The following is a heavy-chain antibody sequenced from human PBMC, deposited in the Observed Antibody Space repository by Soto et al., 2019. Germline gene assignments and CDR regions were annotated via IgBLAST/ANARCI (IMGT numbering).Heavy chain of an antibody. Sequence: GASVKVSCKASGGTFSSYAISWVRQAPGQGLEWMGGIIPIFGTANYAQKFQGRVTITADESTSTAYMELSSLRSEGTAVYYCARDKYYGSGSYYYYYYGMDVWCQGTTVTVSS. CDR1: GGTFSSYA. V-gene: IGHV1-69*13. CDR3: ARDKYYGSGSYYYYYYGMDV. D-gene: IGHD3-10*01. CDR2: IIPIFGTA. J-gene: IGHJ6*02.